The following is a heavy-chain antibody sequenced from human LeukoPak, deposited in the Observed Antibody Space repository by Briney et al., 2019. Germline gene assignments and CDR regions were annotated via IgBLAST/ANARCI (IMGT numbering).Heavy chain of an antibody. Sequence: SETLSRTCTVSGGSISSGSYYWAWIRQPPGKGLEWNGSIFYSGSTFYNPSLQSRVTMSVDTSKNQFSLRLAYVTAADTAVYFCARLDCNSVRCSFDYWGQGTLVTVSS. CDR3: ARLDCNSVRCSFDY. D-gene: IGHD2/OR15-2a*01. CDR1: GGSISSGSYY. J-gene: IGHJ4*02. V-gene: IGHV4-39*01. CDR2: IFYSGST.